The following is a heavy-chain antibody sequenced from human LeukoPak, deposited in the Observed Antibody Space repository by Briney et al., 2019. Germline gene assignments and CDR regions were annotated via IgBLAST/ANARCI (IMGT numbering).Heavy chain of an antibody. Sequence: SETLSLTCTVSGFSISSGYSWGWIRPPPGKGLEWIGRIYHSGSTYYNPSLKSRVTISVDTSKNQFSLKLSSVTPADTAVYYCARVRAAAGTSQDQVDAFDIWGQGTMVTVSS. D-gene: IGHD6-13*01. J-gene: IGHJ3*02. CDR3: ARVRAAAGTSQDQVDAFDI. CDR1: GFSISSGYS. V-gene: IGHV4-38-2*02. CDR2: IYHSGST.